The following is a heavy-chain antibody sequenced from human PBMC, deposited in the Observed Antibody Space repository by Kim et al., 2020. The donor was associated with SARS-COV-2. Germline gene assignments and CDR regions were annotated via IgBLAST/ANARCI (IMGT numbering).Heavy chain of an antibody. D-gene: IGHD3-3*01. Sequence: SVKVSCKASGGTFSSYAISWVRQAPGQGLEWMGGIIPIFGTANYAQKFQGRVTITADESTSTAYMELSSLRSEDTAVYYCARGGRDEWLFYYYGMDVWGQGTTVTVSS. CDR1: GGTFSSYA. CDR3: ARGGRDEWLFYYYGMDV. CDR2: IIPIFGTA. V-gene: IGHV1-69*13. J-gene: IGHJ6*02.